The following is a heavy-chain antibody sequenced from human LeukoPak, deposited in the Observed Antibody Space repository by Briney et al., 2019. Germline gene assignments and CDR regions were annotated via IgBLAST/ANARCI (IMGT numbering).Heavy chain of an antibody. V-gene: IGHV3-33*01. CDR1: GFTFSSYG. CDR2: IWYDESNK. CDR3: ARDLCSSTSCYAFYLDY. D-gene: IGHD2-2*01. Sequence: PGGSLRLSCAASGFTFSSYGMHWVRQAPGKGLEWVAVIWYDESNKYYADSVKGRFTISRDNSKNTLYLQMNSLRAEDTAVYYCARDLCSSTSCYAFYLDYWGQGTLVTVSS. J-gene: IGHJ4*02.